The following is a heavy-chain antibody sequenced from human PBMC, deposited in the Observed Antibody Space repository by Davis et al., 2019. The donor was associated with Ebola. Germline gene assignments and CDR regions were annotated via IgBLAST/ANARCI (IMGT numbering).Heavy chain of an antibody. Sequence: ALVKVSCKASGYTFTSYYMHWVRQAPGQGLEWMGIINPSGGSTSYAQKFQGRVTMTRDTSTSTVYMELSSLRSEDTAVYYCARDSPEAPFDYWGQGTLVTVSS. V-gene: IGHV1-46*01. CDR1: GYTFTSYY. CDR2: INPSGGST. J-gene: IGHJ4*02. CDR3: ARDSPEAPFDY.